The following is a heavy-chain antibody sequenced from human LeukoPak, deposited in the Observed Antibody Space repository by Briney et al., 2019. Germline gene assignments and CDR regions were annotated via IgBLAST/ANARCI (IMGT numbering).Heavy chain of an antibody. V-gene: IGHV3-23*01. CDR2: ISGSGGST. D-gene: IGHD3-22*01. CDR3: AKEYYYDSSGSTGAFDI. CDR1: GFTFSSYA. Sequence: PGGSLRLSCAASGFTFSSYAMSWVRQAPGKGLEWVSAISGSGGSTYYADSVKGRFTISRDNSKNTLYLQMNSQRAEDTAVYYCAKEYYYDSSGSTGAFDIWGQGTMVTVSS. J-gene: IGHJ3*02.